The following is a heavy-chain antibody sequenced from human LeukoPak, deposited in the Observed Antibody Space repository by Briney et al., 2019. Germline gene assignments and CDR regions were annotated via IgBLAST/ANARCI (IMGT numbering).Heavy chain of an antibody. CDR1: GFTFSSYA. D-gene: IGHD3-16*01. CDR2: IKEDGSVK. Sequence: GGSLRLSCAASGFTFSSYAMSWVRQAPGKGLEWVGNIKEDGSVKYYVDSVKGRFTISRDNAKNSLYLQMNSLRAEDTAVYYCASQSFGRFDPWGQGTRVTVSS. CDR3: ASQSFGRFDP. J-gene: IGHJ5*02. V-gene: IGHV3-7*02.